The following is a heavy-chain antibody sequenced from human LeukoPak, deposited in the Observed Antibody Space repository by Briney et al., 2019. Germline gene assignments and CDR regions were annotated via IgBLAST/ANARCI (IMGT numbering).Heavy chain of an antibody. CDR3: ATRRGYSYGLDY. CDR1: GGGLFSSYV. V-gene: IGHV1-24*01. J-gene: IGHJ4*02. D-gene: IGHD5-18*01. CDR2: FDPEDGET. Sequence: ASVKVSCKASGGGLFSSYVMNWVRQAPRKGLEWMGGFDPEDGETIYAQKFQSRVTMTEDTSTDTAYMELSSLRSEDTAVYYCATRRGYSYGLDYWGQGTLVTVSS.